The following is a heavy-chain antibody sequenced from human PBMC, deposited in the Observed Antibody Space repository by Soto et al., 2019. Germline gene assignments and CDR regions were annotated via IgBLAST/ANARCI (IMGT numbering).Heavy chain of an antibody. CDR3: ARVSQSVWFDP. CDR2: IYYSGST. CDR1: GGSISSYY. V-gene: IGHV4-59*01. Sequence: ETLSLTCTVSGGSISSYYWSWSRQPPGKGLEWIGYIYYSGSTNYNPSLKSRVTISVDTSKNQFSLKLSSVTAADTAVYYCARVSQSVWFDPWGQGTLVTV. J-gene: IGHJ5*02.